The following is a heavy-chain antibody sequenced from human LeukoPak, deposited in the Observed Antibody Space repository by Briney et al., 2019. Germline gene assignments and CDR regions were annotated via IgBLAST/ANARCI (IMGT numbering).Heavy chain of an antibody. V-gene: IGHV3-30*18. D-gene: IGHD3-22*01. J-gene: IGHJ4*02. CDR2: ISYDGSNK. CDR3: AKDGGYYDSSGYFPDY. Sequence: PGRSLRLSCAASGFTFSSYGMHWVRQAPGKGLEWVAVISYDGSNKYYADSVKGRFTISRDNSKNTLYLQMNSLRAEDTAVYYCAKDGGYYDSSGYFPDYWGQGALVTASS. CDR1: GFTFSSYG.